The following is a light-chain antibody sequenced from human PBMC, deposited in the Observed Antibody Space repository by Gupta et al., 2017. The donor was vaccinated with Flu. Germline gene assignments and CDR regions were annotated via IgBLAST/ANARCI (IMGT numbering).Light chain of an antibody. Sequence: QAVVTQEPSLTVSPGGPATLTCGSSTGAVTSGHYPYWFQQKPGQAPRTLIYDTSNKHSWTPARFSGSLLGGKAALTLAGAQPEDEAEYYCLRAWVFGGGTKLTVL. CDR3: LRAWV. V-gene: IGLV7-46*01. CDR1: TGAVTSGHY. J-gene: IGLJ3*02. CDR2: DTS.